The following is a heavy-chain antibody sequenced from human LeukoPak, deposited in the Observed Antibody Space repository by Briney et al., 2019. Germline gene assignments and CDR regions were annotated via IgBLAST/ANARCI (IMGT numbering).Heavy chain of an antibody. CDR3: AGRGAPVAGAYSFDF. D-gene: IGHD6-19*01. J-gene: IGHJ4*02. V-gene: IGHV4-34*01. Sequence: SETLSPTCAVYGGSFSGYYWSWIRQPPGKGLEWIGEINHSGSTNYNPSLKSRVTISVDTSKNQFSLKVTSVTAADTAVYYCAGRGAPVAGAYSFDFWGQGTLVTVSS. CDR2: INHSGST. CDR1: GGSFSGYY.